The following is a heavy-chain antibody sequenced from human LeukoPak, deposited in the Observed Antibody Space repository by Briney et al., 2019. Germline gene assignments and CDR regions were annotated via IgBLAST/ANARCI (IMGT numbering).Heavy chain of an antibody. CDR3: ARGPPSGHDDSSSYYVPACFDY. CDR1: GGSISSSSYY. V-gene: IGHV4-39*07. Sequence: SETLSLTCTVSGGSISSSSYYWGWIRQPPGKDLEWIVSMYHSGSTYYHTGSTYYNPSLKSRVTISEDTSKNQFSLKLSSVTAADTAVYYCARGPPSGHDDSSSYYVPACFDYWGQGTLVTVSS. CDR2: MYHSGSTYYHTGST. J-gene: IGHJ4*02. D-gene: IGHD3-22*01.